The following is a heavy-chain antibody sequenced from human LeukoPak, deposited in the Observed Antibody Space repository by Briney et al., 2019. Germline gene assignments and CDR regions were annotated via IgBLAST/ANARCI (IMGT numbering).Heavy chain of an antibody. J-gene: IGHJ4*02. CDR1: GFSVSDKY. V-gene: IGHV3-53*01. D-gene: IGHD6-19*01. CDR3: AGGQMFTSGGFDN. CDR2: FYTGGDK. Sequence: GGSLRLSCAVSGFSVSDKYMSWVRQAPGKGLEWVSVFYTGGDKYYAAFMKGRFTISRDNSNNMVFLQMNGLTVEDTALYYCAGGQMFTSGGFDNWGQGTLVTVSS.